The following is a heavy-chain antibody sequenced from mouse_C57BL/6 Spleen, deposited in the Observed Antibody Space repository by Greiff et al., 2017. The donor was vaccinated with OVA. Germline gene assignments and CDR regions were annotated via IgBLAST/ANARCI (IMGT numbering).Heavy chain of an antibody. CDR1: GYTFTSYC. D-gene: IGHD2-4*01. Sequence: QVQLQQSGAELVKPGASVKMSCKASGYTFTSYCITWVKQRPGQGLEWIGDIYPGSGSTNYNEKFKSKATLTVDTSSSTAYMQLSSLTSEDSAVYYCARCYDYDRGFPYWGQGTLVTVSA. J-gene: IGHJ3*01. CDR3: ARCYDYDRGFPY. V-gene: IGHV1-55*01. CDR2: IYPGSGST.